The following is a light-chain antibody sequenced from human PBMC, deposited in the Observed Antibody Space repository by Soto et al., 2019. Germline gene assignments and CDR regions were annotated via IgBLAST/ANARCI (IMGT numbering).Light chain of an antibody. V-gene: IGLV2-14*01. J-gene: IGLJ1*01. CDR2: EAS. CDR3: AAYTSSNTIV. CDR1: NNNIGLYNY. Sequence: QSVLTQPASVSGSPGQSITISCTGANNNIGLYNYVSWYQQYPGKAPKLMIYEASYRPSGVSNRLSGSTSGNTAFLTISGLQTEDEADYYCAAYTSSNTIVYGTGTKLTVL.